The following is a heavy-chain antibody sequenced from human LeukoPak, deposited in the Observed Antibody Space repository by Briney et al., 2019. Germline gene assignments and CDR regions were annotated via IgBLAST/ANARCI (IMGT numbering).Heavy chain of an antibody. CDR2: IYHSGST. D-gene: IGHD6-19*01. CDR3: ASPAGSGWYYFDY. J-gene: IGHJ4*02. CDR1: GYSISSGYH. V-gene: IGHV4-38-2*02. Sequence: PSETLSLTCTVSGYSISSGYHWGWIRQPPGKGLEWIGSIYHSGSTYYNPSLKSRVTISVDTSKNQFSLKLTSVTAADTAVYYCASPAGSGWYYFDYWGQGILVTVSS.